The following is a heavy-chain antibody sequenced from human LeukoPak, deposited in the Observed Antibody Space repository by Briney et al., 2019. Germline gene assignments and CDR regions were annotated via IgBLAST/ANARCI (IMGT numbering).Heavy chain of an antibody. CDR3: ARVFYAKDIVVVPAYYYYYLDV. V-gene: IGHV1-2*02. D-gene: IGHD2-2*01. CDR2: INPNSGGT. Sequence: ASVKVSCKASGYTFTGYYMHWVRQAPGQGLEWMGCINPNSGGTNYAQKFQGRVTMTRDTSISTAYMEVSRLRSDDTAVYYCARVFYAKDIVVVPAYYYYYLDVWGKGTTVTVSS. CDR1: GYTFTGYY. J-gene: IGHJ6*03.